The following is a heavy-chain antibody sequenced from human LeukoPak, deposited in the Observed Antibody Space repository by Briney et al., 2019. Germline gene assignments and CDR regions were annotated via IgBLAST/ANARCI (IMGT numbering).Heavy chain of an antibody. CDR3: ARDWAAADHYYYAMDV. CDR1: GRSISSYY. V-gene: IGHV4-4*07. CDR2: IHSSGST. D-gene: IGHD6-13*01. Sequence: SQTLSLTCTVSGRSISSYYWSWIRQPAGKGLEWIGRIHSSGSTNYNPSLESRVTMSVDTSKNQFSLKLNSVTAADTAVYYCARDWAAADHYYYAMDVWGQGTTVTVSS. J-gene: IGHJ6*02.